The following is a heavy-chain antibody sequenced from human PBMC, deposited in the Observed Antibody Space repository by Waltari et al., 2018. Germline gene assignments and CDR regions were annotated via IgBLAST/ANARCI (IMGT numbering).Heavy chain of an antibody. J-gene: IGHJ4*02. D-gene: IGHD3-22*01. V-gene: IGHV4-34*01. CDR1: GGSFSGYY. Sequence: QVQLQQWGAGLLKPSETLSLTCAVYGGSFSGYYWSWIRQPPGKGLEWMGEINHSGSTNYNPSLKSRVTISVDTSKNQFSLKLSSVTAADTAVYYCARGTGYYYDSSGPYYFDYWGQGTLVTVSS. CDR3: ARGTGYYYDSSGPYYFDY. CDR2: INHSGST.